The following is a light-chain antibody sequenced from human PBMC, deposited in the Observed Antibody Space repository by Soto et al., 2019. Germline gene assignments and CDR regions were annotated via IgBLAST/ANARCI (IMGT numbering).Light chain of an antibody. CDR3: SSYTSRSTLAI. CDR2: EVS. CDR1: SSDVGDYNY. J-gene: IGLJ2*01. Sequence: QSALPHPASVSGSPGQSITISCTGTSSDVGDYNYVSWYQQHPGKAPQLMIYEVSNRPSGVSNRFSGSKSGNTASLTISGLQGEDEADYYCSSYTSRSTLAIFGGGTQLTVL. V-gene: IGLV2-14*01.